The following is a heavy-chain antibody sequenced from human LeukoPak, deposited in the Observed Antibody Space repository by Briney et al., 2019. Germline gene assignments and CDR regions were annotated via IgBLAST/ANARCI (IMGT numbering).Heavy chain of an antibody. CDR3: ARGFKWCSGGSCYSWYFDY. V-gene: IGHV1-8*01. D-gene: IGHD2-15*01. J-gene: IGHJ4*02. CDR1: GYTFTNYD. Sequence: GGSVKVSCKASGYTFTNYDINWVRLAAGQGLEWMGWMNPNSGNTGYAQKFQGRVTITRDTSASTAYMELSSLRSEDTAVYYCARGFKWCSGGSCYSWYFDYWGQGTLVAVSS. CDR2: MNPNSGNT.